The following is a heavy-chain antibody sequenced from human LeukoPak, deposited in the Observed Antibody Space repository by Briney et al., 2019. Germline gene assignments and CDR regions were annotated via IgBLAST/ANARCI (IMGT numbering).Heavy chain of an antibody. J-gene: IGHJ4*02. Sequence: PGGSLRLSCAASGFTFSSYAMSWVRQAPGKGLEWVSGISGSDGSTNYADSVKGRFTISRENSKNTLYLQMNSLRAEDTAVYYCAKDPLPVIATSYFDSWGQGTLVTVSS. D-gene: IGHD3-10*01. CDR3: AKDPLPVIATSYFDS. CDR2: ISGSDGST. CDR1: GFTFSSYA. V-gene: IGHV3-23*01.